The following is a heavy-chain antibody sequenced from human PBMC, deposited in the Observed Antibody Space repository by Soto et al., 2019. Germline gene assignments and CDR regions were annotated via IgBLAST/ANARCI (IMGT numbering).Heavy chain of an antibody. CDR3: ARLVYDTRLNYMYFDF. J-gene: IGHJ4*02. CDR2: IFHDGTA. CDR1: GVSLTSGNW. D-gene: IGHD3-10*01. Sequence: QVKLQESGPGLATPSGTLSLTCAVSGVSLTSGNWWTWVRQSPQRGLEYIGEIFHDGTANYYPSFERRVAMSVETSRNQFSLKLTSVTAADTAVYFCARLVYDTRLNYMYFDFWGPGTLVTVSS. V-gene: IGHV4-4*02.